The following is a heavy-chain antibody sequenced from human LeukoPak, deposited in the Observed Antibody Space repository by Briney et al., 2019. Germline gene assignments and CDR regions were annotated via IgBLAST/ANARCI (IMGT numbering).Heavy chain of an antibody. CDR2: ISAYNGNT. CDR1: GYTFTSFG. CDR3: ERGADRLGTIVVIITPCAFDG. J-gene: IGHJ3*01. D-gene: IGHD3-22*01. V-gene: IGHV1-18*01. Sequence: ASVKVSCKASGYTFTSFGISWVRQAPGQGLEGMGWISAYNGNTNYAQKLQGRVTMTTDTSTSTAYVELRSLRSDETAVYCCERGADRLGTIVVIITPCAFDGRRQGTMATVPS.